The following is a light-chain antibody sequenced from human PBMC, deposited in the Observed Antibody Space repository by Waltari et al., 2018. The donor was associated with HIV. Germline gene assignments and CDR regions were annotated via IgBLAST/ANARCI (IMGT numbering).Light chain of an antibody. Sequence: QSPLTQPASVSGSPGQSITISCTGTSSYVGGYTYVSWYQQHPGKAPQLMIYDVSQRPSGVSNRFSGSKSGNTASLTISGLQAEDEADYYCCSYAGSSTYVFGTGTKVTVL. J-gene: IGLJ1*01. CDR1: SSYVGGYTY. CDR2: DVS. CDR3: CSYAGSSTYV. V-gene: IGLV2-23*02.